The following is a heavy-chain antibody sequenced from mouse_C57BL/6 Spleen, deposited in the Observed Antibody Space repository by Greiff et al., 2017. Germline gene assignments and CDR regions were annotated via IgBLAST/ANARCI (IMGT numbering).Heavy chain of an antibody. CDR3: AREGDGYFDV. J-gene: IGHJ1*03. Sequence: VQLPQSGPELVKPGASVKISCKASGYSFTSYYIHWVKQRPGQGLEWIGWIYPGSGNTKYNEKFKGKATLTADTSSSTAYMQLSSLTSEDSAVYYCAREGDGYFDVWGTGTTVTVSS. CDR1: GYSFTSYY. V-gene: IGHV1-66*01. D-gene: IGHD3-3*01. CDR2: IYPGSGNT.